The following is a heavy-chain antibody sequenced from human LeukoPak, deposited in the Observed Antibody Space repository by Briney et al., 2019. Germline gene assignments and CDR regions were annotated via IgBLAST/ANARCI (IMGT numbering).Heavy chain of an antibody. V-gene: IGHV1-2*02. CDR2: INPNSGGT. CDR3: ARDLEGYHYGSGNYPQ. D-gene: IGHD3-10*01. Sequence: ASVKVSCKASGYTFTGYYIHWVRQAPGQGFEWMGLINPNSGGTNYAQKFQGRVTMTRDTSISTAYMELSSLRSDDTAVYYCARDLEGYHYGSGNYPQWGQGTLVTVSS. CDR1: GYTFTGYY. J-gene: IGHJ4*02.